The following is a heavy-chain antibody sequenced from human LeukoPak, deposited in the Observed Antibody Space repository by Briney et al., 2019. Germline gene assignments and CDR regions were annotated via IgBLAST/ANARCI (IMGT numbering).Heavy chain of an antibody. CDR3: AAIWAYMIHP. J-gene: IGHJ5*02. Sequence: ASVKVSCKASGYTFTSYYMHWVRQAPGQGLEWMGIINPSGGSTSYAQKFQGTVTMTRDTSTSTVHMELSSLRSEDTAVYYCAAIWAYMIHPWGQGTLVTVSS. CDR1: GYTFTSYY. D-gene: IGHD3-22*01. V-gene: IGHV1-46*01. CDR2: INPSGGST.